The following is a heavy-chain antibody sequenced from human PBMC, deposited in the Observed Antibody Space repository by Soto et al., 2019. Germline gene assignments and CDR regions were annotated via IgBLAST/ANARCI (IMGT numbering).Heavy chain of an antibody. D-gene: IGHD6-19*01. CDR2: ISYDGSNK. CDR3: ARGRGSSGWYRGGMDV. J-gene: IGHJ6*02. V-gene: IGHV3-30-3*01. CDR1: GLTFSSYA. Sequence: GGSLRLSCAASGLTFSSYAMHWVRQAPGKGLEWVAVISYDGSNKYYADSVKGRFTISRDNSKNTLYLQMTSLRAEDTAVYYCARGRGSSGWYRGGMDVWGQGTTVIVSS.